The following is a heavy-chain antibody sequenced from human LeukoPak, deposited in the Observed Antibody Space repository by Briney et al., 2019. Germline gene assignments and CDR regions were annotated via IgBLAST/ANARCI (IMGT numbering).Heavy chain of an antibody. CDR3: SVAGS. CDR2: IYTSGRT. D-gene: IGHD2-15*01. Sequence: SETLSLTCTVTVSGDSVSSKSWSWIRQPPGKGLEWIGYIYTSGRTSYKPSLRSRVTISVDTSKNQFSLTLSSVTAADTAVYYCSVAGSWGQGTLVIVSS. CDR1: GDSVSSKS. J-gene: IGHJ4*02. V-gene: IGHV4-4*09.